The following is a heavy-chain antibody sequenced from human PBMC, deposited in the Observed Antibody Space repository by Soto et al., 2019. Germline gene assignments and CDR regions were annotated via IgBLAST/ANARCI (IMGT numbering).Heavy chain of an antibody. CDR1: GYTFTDYD. V-gene: IGHV1-8*01. CDR3: AVTTGY. CDR2: VSPDHDNA. Sequence: QVRVVQSGAEVKKPGASVKVSCKTSGYTFTDYDINWVRQAPGQGLEWMGWVSPDHDNAGYAQQFEGRATMTSDTSISTTYMELTNLRSEDTAVYYCAVTTGYWGQGTKVTVSS. D-gene: IGHD4-17*01. J-gene: IGHJ4*02.